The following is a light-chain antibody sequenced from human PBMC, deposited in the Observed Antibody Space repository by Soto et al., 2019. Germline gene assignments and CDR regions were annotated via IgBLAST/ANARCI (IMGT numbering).Light chain of an antibody. CDR3: CSYAGSSTYV. J-gene: IGLJ1*01. CDR1: SSVVGSYNL. CDR2: EGS. Sequence: QSVVTQPASLSGAPGQSITISCTGTSSVVGSYNLVSWYQQHPGKAPKLMIYEGSKRPSGVSNRFSGSKSGNTASLTISGLQAEDEADYYCCSYAGSSTYVFGTGTKVTVL. V-gene: IGLV2-23*01.